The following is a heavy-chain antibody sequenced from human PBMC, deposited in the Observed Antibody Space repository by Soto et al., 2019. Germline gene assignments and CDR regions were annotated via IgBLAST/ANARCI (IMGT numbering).Heavy chain of an antibody. CDR3: ARLERTVTSYSYYDGVDV. CDR2: ISYSGFA. V-gene: IGHV4-59*01. Sequence: SETLSLTCTVSGGSISPYYWSWIRQPPGKGLEWIGHISYSGFANYNPSLNGRLTISVDTSKNQLSLKLSSVTAADTAGYYCARLERTVTSYSYYDGVDVWGQGTTVTVSS. CDR1: GGSISPYY. J-gene: IGHJ6*02. D-gene: IGHD4-17*01.